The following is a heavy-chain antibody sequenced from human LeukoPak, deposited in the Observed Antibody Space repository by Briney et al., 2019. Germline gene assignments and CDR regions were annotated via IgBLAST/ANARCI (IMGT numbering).Heavy chain of an antibody. D-gene: IGHD2-2*01. CDR1: GFTFSRYW. V-gene: IGHV3-7*01. CDR3: ARGCTSSSCYDY. J-gene: IGHJ4*02. CDR2: ISEDGIKK. Sequence: GGSLRLSCTASGFTFSRYWMNWVRQAPGKGLEWVANISEDGIKKYYVDSVRGRFTISRDNTKNSLYLQMNSLRAEDTAVYYCARGCTSSSCYDYWGQGTLVTVPS.